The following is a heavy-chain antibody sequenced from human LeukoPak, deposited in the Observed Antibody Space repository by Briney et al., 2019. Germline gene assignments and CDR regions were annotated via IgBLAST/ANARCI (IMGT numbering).Heavy chain of an antibody. J-gene: IGHJ4*02. CDR1: GFTFDDYA. V-gene: IGHV3-9*01. Sequence: GRSLRLSCAASGFTFDDYAMHWVRQAPGKGLEWVSGISWNSGSIGYADSVKGRFTISRDNAKNSLYLQMNSLRAEDTALYYCAKLKGHFDYWGQGTLVTVSS. CDR2: ISWNSGSI. CDR3: AKLKGHFDY.